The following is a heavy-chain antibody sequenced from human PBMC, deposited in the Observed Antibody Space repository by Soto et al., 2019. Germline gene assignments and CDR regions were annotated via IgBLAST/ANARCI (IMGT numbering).Heavy chain of an antibody. CDR2: IWYDGSDK. D-gene: IGHD1-20*01. V-gene: IGHV3-33*01. CDR3: ARLYNHHFDY. J-gene: IGHJ4*02. CDR1: GFTFSTYG. Sequence: GGSLRLSCAASGFTFSTYGMHWVRQAPGKGLEWVAVIWYDGSDKYYADSVKGRFTISRDNSKNMLYLQMNSLRAEDTAVYYCARLYNHHFDYWGQGTLVTVSS.